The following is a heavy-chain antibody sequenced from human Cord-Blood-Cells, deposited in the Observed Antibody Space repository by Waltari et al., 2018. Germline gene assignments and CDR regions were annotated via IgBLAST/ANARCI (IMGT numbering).Heavy chain of an antibody. Sequence: QVQLLQSGAEVKKPGASVTVSCKASGNTFTSDETHCVRQATGQGLEWMGWMNPNSGNTGYAQKFQGRVTMTRNTSISTAYMELGSLRSEDTAVYYCAGSDIVATGGAFDIWGQGTMVTVSS. V-gene: IGHV1-8*01. CDR2: MNPNSGNT. CDR3: AGSDIVATGGAFDI. J-gene: IGHJ3*02. CDR1: GNTFTSDE. D-gene: IGHD5-12*01.